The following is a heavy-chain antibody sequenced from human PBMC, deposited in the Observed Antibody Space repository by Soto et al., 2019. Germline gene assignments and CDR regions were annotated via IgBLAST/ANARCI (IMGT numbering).Heavy chain of an antibody. CDR3: AQGLATVPKPY. J-gene: IGHJ4*02. CDR2: ISGSGGST. CDR1: GFTFSRYA. D-gene: IGHD4-17*01. V-gene: IGHV3-23*01. Sequence: GGSLRLSCAGSGFTFSRYAMSWVRQAPGKGLEWVSAISGSGGSTYHADSVKGRFTVSRDNSKNTMSMQMNSLRVEDTAVYYCAQGLATVPKPYWGQGTPVNVSS.